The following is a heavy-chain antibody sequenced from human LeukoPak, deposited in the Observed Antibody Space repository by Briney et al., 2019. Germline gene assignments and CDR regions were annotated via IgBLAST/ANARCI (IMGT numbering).Heavy chain of an antibody. CDR1: GGSFSGYY. J-gene: IGHJ6*03. V-gene: IGHV4-34*01. Sequence: PSETLSLTCAVYGGSFSGYYWTWIRQAPGKGLEWIGEINPSGRISYNPSLKSRLTISVDASKNQFSLNLRSLPAADTAVYYCARGRQEVSMIVVVMTAVSYYLDVWGKGTTVTVS. D-gene: IGHD3-22*01. CDR3: ARGRQEVSMIVVVMTAVSYYLDV. CDR2: INPSGRI.